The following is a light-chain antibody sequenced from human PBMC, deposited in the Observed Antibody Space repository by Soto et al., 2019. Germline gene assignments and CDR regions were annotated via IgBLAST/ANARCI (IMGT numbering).Light chain of an antibody. Sequence: IVMSPSPDPLSVSPGERATLSCRASQSVSSNLAWYQQKPGQAPRLLIYGASTRATGIPARFSGSGSGTEFTLSISSLQSEDFAVYYCQQYNNWPWTFGQGTKVDIK. CDR2: GAS. CDR1: QSVSSN. J-gene: IGKJ1*01. CDR3: QQYNNWPWT. V-gene: IGKV3-15*01.